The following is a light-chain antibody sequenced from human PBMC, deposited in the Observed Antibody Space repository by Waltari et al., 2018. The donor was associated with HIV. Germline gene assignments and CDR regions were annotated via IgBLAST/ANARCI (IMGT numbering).Light chain of an antibody. J-gene: IGLJ3*02. CDR3: SSYGDSLRVL. CDR1: RSDIGASDS. CDR2: EVT. Sequence: QSAMTQPPSASGSLGPSVTIPCTGSRSDIGASDSVPWFQQHPRSAPKLLLYEVTRRPSTVSDRFSGSRSGSTAFLTVAGLQPDDEATYFCSSYGDSLRVLFGGGTNVTVL. V-gene: IGLV2-8*01.